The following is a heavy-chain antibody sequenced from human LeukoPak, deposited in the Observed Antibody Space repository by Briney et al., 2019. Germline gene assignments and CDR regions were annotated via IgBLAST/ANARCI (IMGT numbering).Heavy chain of an antibody. CDR3: ARDSGYNYGD. CDR2: INPSGGTT. J-gene: IGHJ4*02. CDR1: GYTFSNYY. V-gene: IGHV1-46*01. D-gene: IGHD5-18*01. Sequence: ASVKVSCKASGYTFSNYYMHWVRQAPGQGLEWMGIINPSGGTTTYAQKFQGRVTLTRDMSTSTVYMELSSLSTGDTAVYYCARDSGYNYGDWGQGTLVTVSS.